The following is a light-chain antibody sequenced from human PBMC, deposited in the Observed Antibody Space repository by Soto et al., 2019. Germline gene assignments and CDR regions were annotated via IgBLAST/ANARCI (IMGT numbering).Light chain of an antibody. CDR2: GAS. CDR3: HQYDSWT. V-gene: IGKV3-20*01. Sequence: EIVLTQSPGTLSLSPGERATLSCSASRSVSSYLAWYQQKPGQAPRLLIYGASSRATGIPDRFSGSGSGTDFTLTISRLEPEDFAVYYCHQYDSWTFGQGTKVDI. J-gene: IGKJ1*01. CDR1: RSVSSY.